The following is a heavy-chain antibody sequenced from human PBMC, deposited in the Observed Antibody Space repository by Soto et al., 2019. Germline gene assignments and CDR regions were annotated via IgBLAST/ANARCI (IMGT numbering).Heavy chain of an antibody. CDR2: ISSSGSTI. CDR1: GFTFSSYE. D-gene: IGHD5-18*01. CDR3: ARSLYSYGPIYYYYGMDV. Sequence: GGSLRLSCAAAGFTFSSYEMNWVRQAPGKVLEWVSYISSSGSTIYYADSVKGRFTISRDNAKNSPYLQMNSLRAEDTAVYYCARSLYSYGPIYYYYGMDVWGQGTTVTVSS. J-gene: IGHJ6*02. V-gene: IGHV3-48*03.